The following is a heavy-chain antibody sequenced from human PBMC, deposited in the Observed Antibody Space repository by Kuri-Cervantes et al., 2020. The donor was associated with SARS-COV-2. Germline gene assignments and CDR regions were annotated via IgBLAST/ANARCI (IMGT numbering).Heavy chain of an antibody. J-gene: IGHJ6*02. CDR2: ISSSGSTI. V-gene: IGHV3-11*04. CDR3: ARGSTDYGDYGYYYGMDV. D-gene: IGHD4-17*01. Sequence: GESLKISCAASGFTFSDYYMSWIRQAPGKGLEWVSYISSSGSTIYYADSVKGRFTISRDNAKNSLYLQMNSLRAEDTAVYYCARGSTDYGDYGYYYGMDVWGQGTTVTVSS. CDR1: GFTFSDYY.